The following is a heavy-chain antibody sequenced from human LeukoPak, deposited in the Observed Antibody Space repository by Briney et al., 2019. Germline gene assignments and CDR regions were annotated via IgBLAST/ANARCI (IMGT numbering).Heavy chain of an antibody. CDR1: GGSFSGYY. V-gene: IGHV4-34*01. J-gene: IGHJ6*04. CDR2: INHSGST. D-gene: IGHD3-10*01. Sequence: SETLSLTCAVYGGSFSGYYWSWIRQPPGKGLEWIGEINHSGSTNYNPSLKSRVTISVDTSKNQFSLKLSSVTAADTAVYYCARSDSMVRGVIGLYYYYGMDAWGKGTTVTVSS. CDR3: ARSDSMVRGVIGLYYYYGMDA.